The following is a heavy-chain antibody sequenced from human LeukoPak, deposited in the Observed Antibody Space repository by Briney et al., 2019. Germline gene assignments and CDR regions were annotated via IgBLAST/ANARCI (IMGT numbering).Heavy chain of an antibody. Sequence: GGSLRLSCAASGFTFSSYSMNWVRQAPGKGLEWVSSISSSSSYIYYADSVKGRFTISRDNAKNSLYLQMNSLRAEDTAVYYCAKGFQTYGELSFDGWGQGTLVTVSS. D-gene: IGHD4-17*01. V-gene: IGHV3-21*01. J-gene: IGHJ4*02. CDR3: AKGFQTYGELSFDG. CDR2: ISSSSSYI. CDR1: GFTFSSYS.